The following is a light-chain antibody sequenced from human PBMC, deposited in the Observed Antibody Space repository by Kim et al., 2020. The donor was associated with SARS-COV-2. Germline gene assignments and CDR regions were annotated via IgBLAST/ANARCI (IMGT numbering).Light chain of an antibody. CDR2: YDA. V-gene: IGLV3-21*04. Sequence: APGNAASITRGGNNIGSKRVHWYQQKPGQAPVLVIYYDADRPSGIPERVSGSNSGNTATLTISGVEAGDEADYYCQVWDSSSYHWVFGGGTQLTVL. CDR1: NIGSKR. J-gene: IGLJ3*02. CDR3: QVWDSSSYHWV.